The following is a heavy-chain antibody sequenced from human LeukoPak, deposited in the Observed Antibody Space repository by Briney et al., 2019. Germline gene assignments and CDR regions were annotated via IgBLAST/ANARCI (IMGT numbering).Heavy chain of an antibody. CDR1: GGSISSSSYY. Sequence: SETLPLTCTVSGGSISSSSYYWGWIRQPPGKGLEWIGSIYYSGSTYYNPSLKSRVTISVDTSKNQFSLKLSSVTAADTAVYYCARAGPYSSSSLIGFGPPVLDYWGQGTLVTVSS. J-gene: IGHJ4*02. D-gene: IGHD6-6*01. V-gene: IGHV4-39*07. CDR2: IYYSGST. CDR3: ARAGPYSSSSLIGFGPPVLDY.